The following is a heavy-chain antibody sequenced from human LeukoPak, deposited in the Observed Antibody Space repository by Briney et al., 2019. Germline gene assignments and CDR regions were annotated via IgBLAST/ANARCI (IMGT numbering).Heavy chain of an antibody. J-gene: IGHJ5*02. CDR3: ARGATGTTRWFDP. D-gene: IGHD1-7*01. CDR2: ISRTSEST. V-gene: IGHV3-21*05. Sequence: GGSLRLSCAASGFTFSTYSMSWVRQAPGKGLEGVSDISRTSESTFYADSVKGRFTISRDNAKNSLYLQMNGLRAEDTAAYYCARGATGTTRWFDPWGQGTLVTVSS. CDR1: GFTFSTYS.